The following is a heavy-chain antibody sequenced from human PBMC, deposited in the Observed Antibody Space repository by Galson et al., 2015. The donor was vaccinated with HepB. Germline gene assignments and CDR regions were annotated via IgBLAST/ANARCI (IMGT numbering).Heavy chain of an antibody. Sequence: QSGAEVKKPGESLRISCKGSGYSFTSYWISWVRQMPGKGLEWMGRIDPSDSYTNYSPSFQGHVTISADKSISTAYLQWSSLKASDTAMYYCARHGRSVSYYSNYDFDYWGQGTLVTVSS. CDR1: GYSFTSYW. CDR2: IDPSDSYT. CDR3: ARHGRSVSYYSNYDFDY. D-gene: IGHD4-11*01. V-gene: IGHV5-10-1*01. J-gene: IGHJ4*02.